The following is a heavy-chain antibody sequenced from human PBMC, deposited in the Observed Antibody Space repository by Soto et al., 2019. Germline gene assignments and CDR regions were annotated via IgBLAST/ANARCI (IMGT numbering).Heavy chain of an antibody. CDR3: ARGLSSGCPDY. V-gene: IGHV3-30-3*01. Sequence: QVQLVESGGGVVQPGRSLRLSCAASGFSFSSSAMHWVRQAPGKGLEWVAVISYDGSNKYYADSVKVRFTISRDNSKNTLYLQMSSLRTEDTTVYYCARGLSSGCPDYWGQGTLVTVSS. CDR2: ISYDGSNK. J-gene: IGHJ4*02. D-gene: IGHD3-22*01. CDR1: GFSFSSSA.